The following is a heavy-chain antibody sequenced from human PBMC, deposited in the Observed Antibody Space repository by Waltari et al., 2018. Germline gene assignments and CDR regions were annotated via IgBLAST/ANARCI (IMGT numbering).Heavy chain of an antibody. CDR2: FYYGGTT. D-gene: IGHD6-13*01. J-gene: IGHJ6*02. Sequence: QPQLQESGPGLVKPSETLSLTCSVSGGSIKSSRYYWGWIRQAPGKGLEWLGSFYYGGTTHYNPSLESPGTILAETSQNHFFLKVKSGTGADTAVYYCGGWDIAAGAGPDGHGMDVWGQGTTVTVSS. CDR1: GGSIKSSRYY. V-gene: IGHV4-39*02. CDR3: GGWDIAAGAGPDGHGMDV.